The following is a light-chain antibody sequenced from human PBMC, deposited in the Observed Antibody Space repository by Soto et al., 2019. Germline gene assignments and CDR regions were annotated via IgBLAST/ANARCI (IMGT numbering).Light chain of an antibody. CDR1: QNINKW. J-gene: IGKJ1*01. Sequence: IQMTQSPSTLSASVGDRVTITCRASQNINKWVAWYQQKPGKAPNVLIYDAATLESGVPSRFNGSASGTEFSLTISSLQPDDFATYYCQQYNIHWTFGQGTKVDIK. CDR3: QQYNIHWT. CDR2: DAA. V-gene: IGKV1-5*01.